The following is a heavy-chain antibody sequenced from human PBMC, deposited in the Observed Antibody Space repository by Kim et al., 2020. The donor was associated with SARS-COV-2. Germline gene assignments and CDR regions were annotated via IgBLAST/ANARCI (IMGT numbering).Heavy chain of an antibody. V-gene: IGHV3-7*01. CDR3: ARNRIDY. Sequence: DGNEKYYVDSVKGRFTISRDNAKNSLYLHMNSLRAEDTAVYSCARNRIDYWGQGTLVTVSS. CDR2: DGNEK. J-gene: IGHJ4*02.